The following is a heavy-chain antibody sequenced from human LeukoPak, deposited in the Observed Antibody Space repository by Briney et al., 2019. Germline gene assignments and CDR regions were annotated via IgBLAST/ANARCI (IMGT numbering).Heavy chain of an antibody. CDR3: ASNYGG. D-gene: IGHD4-11*01. CDR1: GFDFSNYW. Sequence: GGSLRLSCAASGFDFSNYWMYWVRQAPGKGLEWVANIKQDGSEKYYVDSVWGRFTISRDNAKNSLSLQMNSLRAEDTAVYYCASNYGGWGQGTLVTVSS. V-gene: IGHV3-7*03. CDR2: IKQDGSEK. J-gene: IGHJ4*02.